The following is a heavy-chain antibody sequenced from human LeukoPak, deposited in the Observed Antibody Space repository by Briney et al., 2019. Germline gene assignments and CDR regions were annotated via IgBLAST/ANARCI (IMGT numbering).Heavy chain of an antibody. CDR1: GGSISSYY. V-gene: IGHV4-59*08. CDR3: ASEGDSSSVGWFDP. J-gene: IGHJ5*02. CDR2: IYYSGST. Sequence: SETLSLTCTVSGGSISSYYWSWIRQPPGKGLEWIGYIYYSGSTYYNPSLKSRVTISVDTSKNQFSLKLSSVTAADTAVYYCASEGDSSSVGWFDPWGQGTLVTVSS. D-gene: IGHD6-13*01.